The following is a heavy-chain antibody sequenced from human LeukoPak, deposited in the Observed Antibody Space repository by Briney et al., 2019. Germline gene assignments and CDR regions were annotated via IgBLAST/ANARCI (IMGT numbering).Heavy chain of an antibody. D-gene: IGHD7-27*01. J-gene: IGHJ4*02. CDR1: GGTFSSYT. CDR2: IIPILGIA. CDR3: ARGGNWATYFDY. Sequence: SVKASCKASGGTFSSYTISWVRQAPGQGLEWMGRIIPILGIANYAQKFQGRVTITADKSTSTAYMELSSLRSEDTAVYYCARGGNWATYFDYWGQGTLVTVSS. V-gene: IGHV1-69*02.